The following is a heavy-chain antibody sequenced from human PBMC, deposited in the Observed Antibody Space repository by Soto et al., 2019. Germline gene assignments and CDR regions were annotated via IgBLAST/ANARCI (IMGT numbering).Heavy chain of an antibody. CDR3: AGSHDYGDYDNYYYMDV. V-gene: IGHV3-7*01. D-gene: IGHD4-17*01. Sequence: EVQLVESGGGLVQPGGSLRLSCAASGFTFSSYWMSWVRQAPGKGLEWVANIKQDGSEKYYVDSVKGRFTISRDNAKNSLYLQMNSMRAEDTAVYYCAGSHDYGDYDNYYYMDVWGTGTTVTVSS. CDR1: GFTFSSYW. CDR2: IKQDGSEK. J-gene: IGHJ6*03.